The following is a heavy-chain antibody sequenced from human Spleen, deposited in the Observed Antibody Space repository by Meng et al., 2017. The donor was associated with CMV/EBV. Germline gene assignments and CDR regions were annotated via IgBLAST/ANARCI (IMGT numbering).Heavy chain of an antibody. V-gene: IGHV3-21*01. CDR1: GFTFSVYS. CDR2: ISSSSSFI. J-gene: IGHJ4*02. CDR3: GSREGGY. D-gene: IGHD3-16*01. Sequence: GESLKISCTASGFTFSVYSIHWVRQAPGKGLEWVSSISSSSSFIYYADSVKGRFTISRDNAKNSLYLEMNSLRVEDTAVYYCGSREGGYWGQGTLVTVSS.